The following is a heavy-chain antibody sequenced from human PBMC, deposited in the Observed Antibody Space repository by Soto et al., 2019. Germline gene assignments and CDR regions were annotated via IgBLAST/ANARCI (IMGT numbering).Heavy chain of an antibody. V-gene: IGHV4-34*01. CDR3: ARGVWTGSAFDI. D-gene: IGHD3-9*01. Sequence: QVQLQQWGAGLLKPSETLSLTCAVYGGSFSGYYWSWIRQPPGKGLEWIGEINHSGSTNYNPSLKSRVTISVDTSKNQFSLKLSSVTAADTAVYYCARGVWTGSAFDIWGQGTMVTVSS. CDR2: INHSGST. J-gene: IGHJ3*02. CDR1: GGSFSGYY.